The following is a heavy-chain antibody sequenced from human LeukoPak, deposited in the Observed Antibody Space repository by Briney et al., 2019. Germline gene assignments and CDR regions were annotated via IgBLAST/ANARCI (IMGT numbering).Heavy chain of an antibody. CDR3: AGRAQTTGWSFAY. V-gene: IGHV4-4*07. CDR1: GGSISSYY. J-gene: IGHJ4*02. D-gene: IGHD6-19*01. CDR2: IHTSGST. Sequence: SGTLSLTCIVSGGSISSYYWIWIRQPAGKGLEWIGQIHTSGSTNYNPSLKSRVAMSVDTSKNQFSLELSSVTAADTAVYYCAGRAQTTGWSFAYWGQGALVTVSS.